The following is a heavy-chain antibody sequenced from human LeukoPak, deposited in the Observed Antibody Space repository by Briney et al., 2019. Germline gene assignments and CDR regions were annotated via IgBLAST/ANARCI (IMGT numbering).Heavy chain of an antibody. CDR3: ARDSYGDYAFDY. CDR1: GFTFSSYA. D-gene: IGHD4-17*01. CDR2: IKQDGSEK. Sequence: PGGSLRLSCAASGFTFSSYAMSWVRQAPGKGLEWVANIKQDGSEKYYVDSVKGRFTISRDNAKNSLYLQMNSLRAEDTAVYYCARDSYGDYAFDYWGQGTLVTVSS. J-gene: IGHJ4*02. V-gene: IGHV3-7*01.